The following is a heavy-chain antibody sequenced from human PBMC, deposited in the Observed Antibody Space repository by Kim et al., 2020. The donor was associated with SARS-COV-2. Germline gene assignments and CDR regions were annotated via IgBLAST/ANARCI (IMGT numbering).Heavy chain of an antibody. V-gene: IGHV1-18*01. Sequence: ASVKVSCKASGYTFTSYGISWVRQAPGQGLEWMGWISAYNGNTNYAQKLQGRVTMTTDTSTSTAYMELRSLRSDDTAVYYCARGRWLEWLLRGGTFDYWGQGTLVTVSS. CDR3: ARGRWLEWLLRGGTFDY. D-gene: IGHD3-3*01. CDR1: GYTFTSYG. CDR2: ISAYNGNT. J-gene: IGHJ4*02.